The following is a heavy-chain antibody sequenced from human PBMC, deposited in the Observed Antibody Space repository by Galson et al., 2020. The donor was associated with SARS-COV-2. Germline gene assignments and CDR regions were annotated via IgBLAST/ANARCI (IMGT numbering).Heavy chain of an antibody. Sequence: GGSLRLSCKASGFPFSSYSMNWVRQAPGKGLEWISYITSRGDRTFYADSVKGRFTISRDNAKNLLYLQMDSLRAEYTAVYFCARQDVVVVVAANGVDFWGQGSLVTVSS. V-gene: IGHV3-48*01. CDR2: ITSRGDRT. J-gene: IGHJ4*02. CDR1: GFPFSSYS. D-gene: IGHD2-21*01. CDR3: ARQDVVVVVAANGVDF.